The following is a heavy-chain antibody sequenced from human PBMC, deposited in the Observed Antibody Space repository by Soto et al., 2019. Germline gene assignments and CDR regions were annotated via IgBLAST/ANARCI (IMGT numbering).Heavy chain of an antibody. D-gene: IGHD1-26*01. J-gene: IGHJ3*02. CDR1: GITLDSHA. V-gene: IGHV3-23*01. Sequence: EVQLLESGGGLVQPGGSLRLSCGVSGITLDSHAMNWVRQAPGRGLEWVSRISGSGGSTDYADSVKGRFTVSRDNSKNTRYLRMNSLRVDETAISYCARDTGTWRFDAFDIWGQGRMVTVSS. CDR3: ARDTGTWRFDAFDI. CDR2: ISGSGGST.